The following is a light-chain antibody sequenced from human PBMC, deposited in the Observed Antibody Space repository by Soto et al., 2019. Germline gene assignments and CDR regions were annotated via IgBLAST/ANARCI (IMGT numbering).Light chain of an antibody. V-gene: IGKV3-20*01. J-gene: IGKJ4*01. CDR1: QTVTK. CDR3: QQYGRT. Sequence: EIVLTQSPCALSLSPGERATLSCRASQTVTKLAWYQQQPGQAPRLLIYAASNRATGIPDRFSGSGSGTDFTLTISRLEPEDSAVYYCQQYGRTFGGGTKVDIK. CDR2: AAS.